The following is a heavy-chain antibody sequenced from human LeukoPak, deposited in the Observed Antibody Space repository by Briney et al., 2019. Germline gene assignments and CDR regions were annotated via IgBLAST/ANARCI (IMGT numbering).Heavy chain of an antibody. D-gene: IGHD1-26*01. V-gene: IGHV3-23*01. Sequence: GGSLRLSCAASGFTFSSYAMSWVRQAPGKGLEWVSYITTSGSDTNYADSVKGRFTISRDNSKNTLYLQMNSLRAEDTAVYFCARGRRWDLVVSLIDASDIWGQGTMVTVSS. CDR3: ARGRRWDLVVSLIDASDI. J-gene: IGHJ3*02. CDR2: ITTSGSDT. CDR1: GFTFSSYA.